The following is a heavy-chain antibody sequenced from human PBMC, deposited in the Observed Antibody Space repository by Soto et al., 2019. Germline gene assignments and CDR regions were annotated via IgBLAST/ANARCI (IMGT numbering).Heavy chain of an antibody. CDR1: GGSISSYY. V-gene: IGHV4-59*08. CDR3: ARTYCTNGVCYFMDV. D-gene: IGHD2-8*01. J-gene: IGHJ6*03. Sequence: SETLSLTCTVSGGSISSYYWSWIRQPPGKGLEWIGYIYYSGSTNYNPSLKSRVTISVDTSKNQFSLKLSSVTAADTAVYYCARTYCTNGVCYFMDVWGKGTTVTVSS. CDR2: IYYSGST.